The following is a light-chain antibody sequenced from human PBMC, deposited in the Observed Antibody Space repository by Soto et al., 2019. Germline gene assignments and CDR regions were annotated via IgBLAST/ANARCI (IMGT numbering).Light chain of an antibody. CDR1: QSVRSSS. CDR3: QQYGSSPPRT. CDR2: GAS. V-gene: IGKV3-20*01. J-gene: IGKJ1*01. Sequence: EIGLTQSPGTLSFSPGERATLSCRASQSVRSSSLAWYQQKPGQAPRLLIYGASSRATGIPDRFSGSGSGTDCTLTISRLEPEDFAVYYCQQYGSSPPRTFGQGTKVDIK.